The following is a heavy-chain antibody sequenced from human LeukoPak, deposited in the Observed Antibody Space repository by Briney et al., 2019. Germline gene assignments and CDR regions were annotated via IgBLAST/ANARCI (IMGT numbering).Heavy chain of an antibody. V-gene: IGHV3-30*02. CDR3: ARDRGCSGGSCSAALYYYYYYMDV. CDR2: IRYDGSNK. D-gene: IGHD2-15*01. J-gene: IGHJ6*03. Sequence: GGSLRLSCAASGFTFSSYGMRWVRQAPGKGLEWVAFIRYDGSNKYYADSVKGRFTISRDNSKNTLYLQMNSLRAEDTAMYYCARDRGCSGGSCSAALYYYYYYMDVWGKGTTVTVSS. CDR1: GFTFSSYG.